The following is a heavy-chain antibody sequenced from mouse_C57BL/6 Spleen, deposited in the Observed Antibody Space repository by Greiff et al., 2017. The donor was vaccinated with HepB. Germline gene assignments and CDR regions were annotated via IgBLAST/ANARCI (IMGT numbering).Heavy chain of an antibody. J-gene: IGHJ3*01. CDR1: GFSLTSYG. CDR2: IWRGGST. CDR3: AKTQTAQATWFAY. D-gene: IGHD3-2*02. V-gene: IGHV2-5*01. Sequence: VKLQESGPGLVQPSQSLSITCTVSGFSLTSYGVHWVRQSPGKGLEWLGVIWRGGSTDYNAAFMSRLSITKDNSKSQVFFKMNSLQADDTAIYYCAKTQTAQATWFAYWGQGTLVTVSA.